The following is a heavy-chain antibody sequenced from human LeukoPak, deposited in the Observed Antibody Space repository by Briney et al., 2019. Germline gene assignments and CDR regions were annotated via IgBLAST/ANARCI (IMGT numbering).Heavy chain of an antibody. D-gene: IGHD3-10*01. V-gene: IGHV4-34*01. J-gene: IGHJ5*02. CDR3: ARRKNTAIAMVRGVRGGLNWFDP. CDR1: GGSFSNYY. CDR2: INHSGST. Sequence: SETLSLTCAVYGGSFSNYYWSWIRQPPRKGLEWIGEINHSGSTNYNPSLKSRVTISVDTSKNQFSLKLSSVTAADTAVYYCARRKNTAIAMVRGVRGGLNWFDPWGQGTLVTVSS.